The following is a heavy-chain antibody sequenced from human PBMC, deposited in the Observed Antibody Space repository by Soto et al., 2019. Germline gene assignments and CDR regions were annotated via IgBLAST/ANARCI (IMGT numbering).Heavy chain of an antibody. V-gene: IGHV3-73*01. CDR1: GFTFSGSA. Sequence: PGGSLRLSCAASGFTFSGSAMHWVRQASGKGLEWVGRIRSKANSYATAYAASVKGRFTISRDDSKNTAYLQMNSRKTEDTAVYYSTRQTGGCGASFVALDIWGQVTMVTVSS. J-gene: IGHJ3*02. CDR2: IRSKANSYAT. CDR3: TRQTGGCGASFVALDI. D-gene: IGHD2-15*01.